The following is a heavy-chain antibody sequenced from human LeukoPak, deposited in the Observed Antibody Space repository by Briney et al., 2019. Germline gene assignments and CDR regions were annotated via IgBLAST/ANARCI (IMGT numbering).Heavy chain of an antibody. CDR2: MNPSGTST. J-gene: IGHJ4*02. Sequence: EASVKVSCKASGYSLTRYYMHWMRQAPGQGLEWMGIMNPSGTSTNYAQKFQGRVIMTGDTSTSTVYMELRSLRSDDTAVYYCARALYYYDSRSYDDFDYWGQGTLVTVSS. V-gene: IGHV1-46*01. D-gene: IGHD3-22*01. CDR1: GYSLTRYY. CDR3: ARALYYYDSRSYDDFDY.